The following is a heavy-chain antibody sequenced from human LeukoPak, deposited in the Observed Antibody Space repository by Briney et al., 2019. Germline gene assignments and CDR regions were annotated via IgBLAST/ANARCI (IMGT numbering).Heavy chain of an antibody. CDR1: GGSINNNY. Sequence: TTSETLSLTCTVSGGSINNNYWSWIRQPPGKGLEWIGEINHSGSTNYNPSLKSRVTISVDTSKNQFSLKLSSVTAADTAVYYCASSGGWAAFDIWGQGTMVTVSS. D-gene: IGHD6-19*01. V-gene: IGHV4-34*01. CDR3: ASSGGWAAFDI. CDR2: INHSGST. J-gene: IGHJ3*02.